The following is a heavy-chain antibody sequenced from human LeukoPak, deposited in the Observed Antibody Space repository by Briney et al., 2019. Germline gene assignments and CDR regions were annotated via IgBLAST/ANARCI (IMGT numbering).Heavy chain of an antibody. V-gene: IGHV3-64*01. Sequence: PGGSLRLSCAASGFIFSRYVMHWVRQAPGKGLEYVSTISNNGGATYYANSVKGRFTISRDNSKNTLYLQVGSLRAEDMALYYCARGEYSGPLDYWGQGTLVTVSS. J-gene: IGHJ4*02. D-gene: IGHD5-12*01. CDR1: GFIFSRYV. CDR3: ARGEYSGPLDY. CDR2: ISNNGGAT.